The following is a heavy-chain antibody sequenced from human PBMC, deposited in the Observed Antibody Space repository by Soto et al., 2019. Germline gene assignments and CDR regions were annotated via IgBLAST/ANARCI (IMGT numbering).Heavy chain of an antibody. J-gene: IGHJ6*02. D-gene: IGHD3-10*01. V-gene: IGHV3-23*01. CDR1: GFTFSSYA. Sequence: EVQLLESGGGLVQPGGSLRLSCAASGFTFSSYAMSWVRQAPGKGLEWVSAISGSGGSTYYADSVKGRFTISRDNSKNTLYLQMNSLRAEDTAVYYCAKDWSPEPLLWFGELLDYYYGMDVWCQGTTVTFSS. CDR3: AKDWSPEPLLWFGELLDYYYGMDV. CDR2: ISGSGGST.